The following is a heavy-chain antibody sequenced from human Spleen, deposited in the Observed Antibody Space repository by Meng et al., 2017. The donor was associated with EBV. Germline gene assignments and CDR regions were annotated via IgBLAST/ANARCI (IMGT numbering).Heavy chain of an antibody. CDR1: GGTFSSYA. CDR3: ASRTQGHCSGGTCYWFDP. D-gene: IGHD2-15*01. CDR2: IIPIFGTA. Sequence: GQAVEFGGGGKRPGSWVKVCRKASGGTFSSYAISWVRQAPGQGLEWMGGIIPIFGTANYAQKFQGRVTITADKSTSTAFMELNSLRSEDTAVYYCASRTQGHCSGGTCYWFDPWGQGTLVTVSS. V-gene: IGHV1-69*06. J-gene: IGHJ5*02.